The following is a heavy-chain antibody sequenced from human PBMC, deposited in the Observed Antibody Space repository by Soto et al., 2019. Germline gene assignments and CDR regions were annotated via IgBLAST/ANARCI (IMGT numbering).Heavy chain of an antibody. D-gene: IGHD3-10*01. CDR3: ARNMVRGELDC. CDR1: GGSISSGIYY. CDR2: IFYSGST. Sequence: QVQLQESGPGLVKPSQTLSLTCTVSGGSISSGIYYWSWIRQHPGKGLEWIGYIFYSGSTYYNPSLKSRVTISVDTSKNQFSLKLSSVTAADTAVYYCARNMVRGELDCWGQGTLVTVSS. V-gene: IGHV4-31*03. J-gene: IGHJ4*02.